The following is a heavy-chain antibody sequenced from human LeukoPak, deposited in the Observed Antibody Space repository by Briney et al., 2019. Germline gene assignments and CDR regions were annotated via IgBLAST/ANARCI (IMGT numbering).Heavy chain of an antibody. CDR1: GFTFSSYS. D-gene: IGHD3-10*01. V-gene: IGHV3-23*01. Sequence: GGSLRLSCAASGFTFSSYSMTWVRQAPGKGLEWVSAIGNSGLSTYYTDSVEGRFTVSRDNSQNTVYLQMNSLRAEDTAVYYCARDWHYGAFDIWGQGTMVTVSS. CDR3: ARDWHYGAFDI. J-gene: IGHJ3*02. CDR2: IGNSGLST.